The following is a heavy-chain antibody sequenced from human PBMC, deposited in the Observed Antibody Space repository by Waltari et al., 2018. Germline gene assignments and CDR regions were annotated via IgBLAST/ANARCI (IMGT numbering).Heavy chain of an antibody. D-gene: IGHD1-26*01. V-gene: IGHV4-34*01. CDR2: INHSGST. CDR1: GGSFSGYY. Sequence: QVQLQQWGAGLLKPSETLSLTCAVYGGSFSGYYWSWIRQPPGKGLEWIGEINHSGSTNYNPSLKSRVTISVDTSKNQFSLKLSSVTAADTAVYYCVVGPAVPFDYWGQGTLVTVSS. J-gene: IGHJ4*02. CDR3: VVGPAVPFDY.